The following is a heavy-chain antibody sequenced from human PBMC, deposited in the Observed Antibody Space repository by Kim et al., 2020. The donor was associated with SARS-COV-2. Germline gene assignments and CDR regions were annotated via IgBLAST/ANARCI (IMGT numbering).Heavy chain of an antibody. V-gene: IGHV4-34*01. Sequence: SETLSLTCAVYGGSFSGYYWSWIRQPPGKGLEWIGEINHSGSTNYNPSLKSRVTISVDTSKNQFSLKLSSVTAADTAVYYCARGLRTTVTDYFDYWGQGTLVTVSS. D-gene: IGHD4-17*01. CDR1: GGSFSGYY. J-gene: IGHJ4*02. CDR2: INHSGST. CDR3: ARGLRTTVTDYFDY.